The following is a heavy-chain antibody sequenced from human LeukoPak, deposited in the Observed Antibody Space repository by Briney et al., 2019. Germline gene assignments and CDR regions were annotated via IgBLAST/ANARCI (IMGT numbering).Heavy chain of an antibody. D-gene: IGHD1-14*01. CDR1: GYSFTSYW. J-gene: IGHJ4*02. CDR3: ARPARGYNNYYFDY. V-gene: IGHV5-51*01. Sequence: GESLKISCKGSGYSFTSYWIGWVRQKPGKGLEWMGIIYPGDSNTGYSPSFQGQVTISADKSISTAYLQWSSLKASDTAMYYCARPARGYNNYYFDYWGQGTLVTVSS. CDR2: IYPGDSNT.